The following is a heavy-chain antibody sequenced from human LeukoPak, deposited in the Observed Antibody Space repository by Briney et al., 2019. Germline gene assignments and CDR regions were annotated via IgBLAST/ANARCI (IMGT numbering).Heavy chain of an antibody. V-gene: IGHV4-39*02. CDR3: ARDSSSHNWFDP. D-gene: IGHD6-13*01. J-gene: IGHJ5*02. CDR2: IYYSGST. CDR1: GGSISSSSYY. Sequence: PSETLSLTCTVSGGSISSSSYYWGWIRQPPGKGLEWIGSIYYSGSTYYNPSLKSRVTISVDTSKNQFSLKLSSVTAADTAVYYCARDSSSHNWFDPWGQGTLVTVSS.